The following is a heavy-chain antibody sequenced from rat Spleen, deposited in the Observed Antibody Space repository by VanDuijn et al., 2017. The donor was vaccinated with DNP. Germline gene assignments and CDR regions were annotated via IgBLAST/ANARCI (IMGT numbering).Heavy chain of an antibody. CDR1: FYSITSNY. CDR2: ISYSGST. Sequence: EVLLQESGPGLVKPSQSLSLTCSVTFYSITSNYWGWIRKFPGNKMEWIGHISYSGSTSYNPSLKSRISITRDTSKNQFFLQLNSVTTEDTATYYCAGRPPPTRGPFDYWGQGVTVTVSS. V-gene: IGHV3-1*01. CDR3: AGRPPPTRGPFDY. J-gene: IGHJ2*01. D-gene: IGHD1-4*01.